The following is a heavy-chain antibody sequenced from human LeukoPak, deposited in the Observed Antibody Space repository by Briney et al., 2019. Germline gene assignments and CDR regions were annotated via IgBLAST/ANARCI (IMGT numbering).Heavy chain of an antibody. V-gene: IGHV5-51*01. J-gene: IGHJ4*02. CDR3: ARLSGVLIDY. CDR1: GYSFIRNW. CDR2: IYPGDSDT. Sequence: GESLKISCKGSGYSFIRNWIGWVRQMPGKGLEWMAIIYPGDSDTRYSPSFQGHVTISADKSISTAYLQWSSLKASDTAIYYCARLSGVLIDYWGQGTLVTVSS. D-gene: IGHD2-15*01.